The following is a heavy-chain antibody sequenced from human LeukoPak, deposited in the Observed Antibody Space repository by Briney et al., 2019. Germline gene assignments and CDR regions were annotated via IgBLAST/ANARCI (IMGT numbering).Heavy chain of an antibody. CDR3: AKGAGGFSYYNWFDP. CDR1: GDSISYFY. CDR2: ISGSGST. J-gene: IGHJ5*02. V-gene: IGHV4-4*07. Sequence: PSETLSLTCSVSGDSISYFYWSWIRQAAGKGLEWIGRISGSGSTNYNPSLKSRVTISVDTSKNQFSLKLSSVTAADTAVYYCAKGAGGFSYYNWFDPWGQGTLVTVSS. D-gene: IGHD5-18*01.